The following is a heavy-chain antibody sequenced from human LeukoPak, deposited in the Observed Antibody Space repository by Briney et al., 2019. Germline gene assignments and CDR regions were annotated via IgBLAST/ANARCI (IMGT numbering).Heavy chain of an antibody. Sequence: PSETLSLTCTVSGYSISSGYYWGWIRQPPGKGLEWIGSIYHSGRTYYNPSFKSRVTISVDTSKNQFSLKLNSVTAADTAVYYCAREGDGSSVGWFDPWGQGTLVTVSS. CDR1: GYSISSGYY. CDR3: AREGDGSSVGWFDP. D-gene: IGHD6-13*01. V-gene: IGHV4-38-2*02. CDR2: IYHSGRT. J-gene: IGHJ5*02.